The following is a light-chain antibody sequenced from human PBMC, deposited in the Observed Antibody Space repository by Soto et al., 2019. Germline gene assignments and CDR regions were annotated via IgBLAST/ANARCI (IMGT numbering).Light chain of an antibody. CDR2: DAS. CDR3: QQYNNCPPWT. Sequence: IVMTQSPSTLSVSPGERATLSCRASQRVSRNLAWYQQKPGQAPRLLIYDASTRATGIPDRFSGSGSETEFTLTISSLQSEDYAIYYCQQYNNCPPWTFGQGTKVDI. V-gene: IGKV3-15*01. CDR1: QRVSRN. J-gene: IGKJ1*01.